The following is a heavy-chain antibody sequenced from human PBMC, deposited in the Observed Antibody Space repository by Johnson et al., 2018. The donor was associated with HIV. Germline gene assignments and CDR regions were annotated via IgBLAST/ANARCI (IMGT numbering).Heavy chain of an antibody. CDR2: INWNGGSR. J-gene: IGHJ3*01. CDR1: GFTFDDYA. Sequence: EVQVVESGGGLVQPGRSLRLSCAASGFTFDDYAMHWVRQAPGKGLEWVSGINWNGGSRVYADSVKGRFTISRDNAKNSLYLQMNSLRAEDTALYYCARDFKYCAGGVCYRDAFDVWGQGTMVTVSS. V-gene: IGHV3-20*04. CDR3: ARDFKYCAGGVCYRDAFDV. D-gene: IGHD2-8*02.